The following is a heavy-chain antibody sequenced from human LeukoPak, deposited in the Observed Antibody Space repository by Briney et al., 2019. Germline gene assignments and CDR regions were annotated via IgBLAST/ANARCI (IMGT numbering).Heavy chain of an antibody. CDR3: ARDLSGGIVVDY. V-gene: IGHV1-18*01. Sequence: ASVKVSCKASDSTFRSYGISWVRQAPGQGLEWMGWISAYNGNRDYAQKFQGRVTMTTDTSTSTAYMELRSLRSDDTAVYYCARDLSGGIVVDYWGRGTLVPVAS. J-gene: IGHJ4*02. D-gene: IGHD1-26*01. CDR1: DSTFRSYG. CDR2: ISAYNGNR.